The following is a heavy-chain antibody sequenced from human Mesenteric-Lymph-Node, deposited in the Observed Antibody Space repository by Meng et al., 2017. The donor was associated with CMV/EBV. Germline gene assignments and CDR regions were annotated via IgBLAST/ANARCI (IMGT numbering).Heavy chain of an antibody. CDR3: AKGSYELWTPGVVVDI. Sequence: GGSLRLSCAASGFTFSSKVMNWVRQAPGKGLEWVSAISGSGGATYYADSVKGRFTISRDNSKNTLFLQMNSLRAEDTALYHCAKGSYELWTPGVVVDIWGQGTMVTVSS. CDR2: ISGSGGAT. D-gene: IGHD2-15*01. V-gene: IGHV3-23*01. CDR1: GFTFSSKV. J-gene: IGHJ3*02.